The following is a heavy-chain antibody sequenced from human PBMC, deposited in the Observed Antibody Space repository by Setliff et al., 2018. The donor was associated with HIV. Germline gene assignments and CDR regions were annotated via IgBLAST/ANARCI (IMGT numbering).Heavy chain of an antibody. CDR3: ARDQLYTKATFDV. CDR2: IKEDGSKK. CDR1: EFTYNKYW. Sequence: GGSLRLSCAASEFTYNKYWMSWVRQAPGKGLEWVANIKEDGSKKYYVDSVKGRFTISRDNAKNSLYLQMNSLRAEDTAVYYCARDQLYTKATFDVWGQGTLVTVSS. J-gene: IGHJ3*01. D-gene: IGHD3-16*02. V-gene: IGHV3-7*01.